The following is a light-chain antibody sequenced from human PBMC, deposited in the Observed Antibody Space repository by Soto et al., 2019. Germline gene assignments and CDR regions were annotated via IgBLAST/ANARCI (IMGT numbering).Light chain of an antibody. CDR1: SSNIGSNT. V-gene: IGLV1-44*01. Sequence: QSVLTQPPSAYGTPGQRVTISCCGSSSNIGSNTVNWYQQLPGTAPKLLIYSNNQRPSGVPDRFSGSKSGTSASLAISGLHSEDEADYYCAAWDDSLNGWVFGGGTKVTVL. CDR2: SNN. J-gene: IGLJ3*02. CDR3: AAWDDSLNGWV.